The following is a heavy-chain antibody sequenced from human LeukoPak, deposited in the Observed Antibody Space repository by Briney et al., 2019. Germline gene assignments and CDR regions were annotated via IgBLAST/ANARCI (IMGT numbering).Heavy chain of an antibody. CDR1: GGTFSSYA. CDR3: ARDRGGATWILFDY. D-gene: IGHD5-18*01. Sequence: SVKVSCKASGGTFSSYAISWVRQAPGQGLEWMGRIIPIFGTANYAQKFQGRVTITTDESTSTAYMELSSLRSEDTAVYYCARDRGGATWILFDYWGQGTLVTVSS. CDR2: IIPIFGTA. V-gene: IGHV1-69*05. J-gene: IGHJ4*02.